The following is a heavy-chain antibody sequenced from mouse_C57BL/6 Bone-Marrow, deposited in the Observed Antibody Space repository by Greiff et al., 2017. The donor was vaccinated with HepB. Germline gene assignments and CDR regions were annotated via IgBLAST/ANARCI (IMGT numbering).Heavy chain of an antibody. D-gene: IGHD5-1*01. CDR3: TRESTLGTPWFAF. Sequence: QVQLKESGAELVRPGASVTLSCKASGYTFTDYEMHWVKQTPVHGLEWIGAIDPETGGTAYNQKFKGKAILTADKSSSTAYMELRSLTSEDSAVYYCTRESTLGTPWFAFWGQGTRVTVSA. CDR2: IDPETGGT. CDR1: GYTFTDYE. J-gene: IGHJ3*01. V-gene: IGHV1-15*01.